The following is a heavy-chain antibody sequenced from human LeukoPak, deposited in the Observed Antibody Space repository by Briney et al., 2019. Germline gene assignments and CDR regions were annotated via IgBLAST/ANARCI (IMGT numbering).Heavy chain of an antibody. CDR2: INHSGST. CDR3: AKDSRFGLRKQLVRTYFDY. V-gene: IGHV4-34*01. D-gene: IGHD6-13*01. Sequence: SETLSLTCAVYGGSFSGYYWSWIRQPPGKGLEWIGEINHSGSTNYNPSLKSRVTISVDTSKNQFSLKLSSVTAADTAVYYCAKDSRFGLRKQLVRTYFDYWGQGNLVTVSS. J-gene: IGHJ4*02. CDR1: GGSFSGYY.